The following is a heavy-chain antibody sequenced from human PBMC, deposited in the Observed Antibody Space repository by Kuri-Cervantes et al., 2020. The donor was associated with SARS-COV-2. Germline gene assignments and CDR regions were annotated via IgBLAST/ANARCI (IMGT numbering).Heavy chain of an antibody. CDR2: ISYDGSNK. CDR3: ATVYTMGVSLD. J-gene: IGHJ4*02. D-gene: IGHD3-16*01. CDR1: GLTFRTYA. Sequence: GGSLRLSCAASGLTFRTYAMHWVRQAPGKGLEWVAGISYDGSNKYYADSVKGRFTISRDNSKDTLYLQMNSLRAEDTAVYYCATVYTMGVSLDWGQGTLVTVSS. V-gene: IGHV3-30-3*01.